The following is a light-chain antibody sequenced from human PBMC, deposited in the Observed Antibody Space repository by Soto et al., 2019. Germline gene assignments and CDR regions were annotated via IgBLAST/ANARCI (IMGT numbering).Light chain of an antibody. Sequence: QSALTQPASVSGSPGQSITISCTGTSSDVGGYNYVSWYQQHPGKAPKLMIYEVSYRSSGVSNRFSGSKSGNTASLTISGLQAEDEADYYCSSYTTSSTPVAFGGGTQLTVL. J-gene: IGLJ2*01. V-gene: IGLV2-14*01. CDR2: EVS. CDR3: SSYTTSSTPVA. CDR1: SSDVGGYNY.